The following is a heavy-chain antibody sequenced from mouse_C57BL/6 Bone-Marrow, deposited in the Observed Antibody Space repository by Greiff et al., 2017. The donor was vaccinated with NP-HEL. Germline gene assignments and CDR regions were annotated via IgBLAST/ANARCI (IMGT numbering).Heavy chain of an antibody. CDR3: TRERYTPFAY. CDR2: ISSGGDYI. J-gene: IGHJ3*01. Sequence: EVHLVESGEGLVKPGGSLKLSCAASGFTFSSYAMSWVRQTPEKRLEWVAYISSGGDYIYDVDTVKGRSTIPRDNARNTLYLQMSSLKSEDSAMSYCTRERYTPFAYWGQGTLVTVSS. CDR1: GFTFSSYA. D-gene: IGHD2-14*01. V-gene: IGHV5-9-1*02.